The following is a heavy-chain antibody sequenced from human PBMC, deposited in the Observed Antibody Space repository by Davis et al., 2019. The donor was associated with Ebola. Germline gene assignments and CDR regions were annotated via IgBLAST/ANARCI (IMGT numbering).Heavy chain of an antibody. D-gene: IGHD4-23*01. Sequence: ASVKVSCKASGYTFTSYAISWVRQAPGQGLEWMGWINPNSGGTNYAQKFQGWVTMTRDTSISTAYMELSRLRSDDTAVYYCLRWQGGFDYWGQGTLVTVSS. CDR2: INPNSGGT. CDR3: LRWQGGFDY. J-gene: IGHJ4*02. CDR1: GYTFTSYA. V-gene: IGHV1-2*04.